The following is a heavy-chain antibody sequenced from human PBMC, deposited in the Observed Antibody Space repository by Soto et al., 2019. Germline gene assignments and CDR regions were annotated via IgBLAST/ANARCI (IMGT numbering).Heavy chain of an antibody. CDR1: GYIFTGYY. Sequence: ASVKVSCKASGYIFTGYYMHWVRQAPGQGLEWMGWINPNSGDTNYTQKFQGWVTMTRDTSISTAYMELSRLRSDDTDVYYCATSRISIAVAGETEYYFDYWGQGTPVTAPQ. CDR2: INPNSGDT. V-gene: IGHV1-2*04. J-gene: IGHJ4*02. CDR3: ATSRISIAVAGETEYYFDY. D-gene: IGHD6-19*01.